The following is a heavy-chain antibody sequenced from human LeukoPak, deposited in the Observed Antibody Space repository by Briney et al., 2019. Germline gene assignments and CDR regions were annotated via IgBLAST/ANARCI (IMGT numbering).Heavy chain of an antibody. Sequence: GGSLRLSCAASGFSFSDYYMSWIRQAPGKGLEWFSYISSPGSTTYYADSVKGRFTISRDNAKNSLSLQMNSLRADDTAVYYCASGIQPRLSWFFDLWGRGTLVTVPS. V-gene: IGHV3-11*01. CDR1: GFSFSDYY. CDR3: ASGIQPRLSWFFDL. J-gene: IGHJ2*01. D-gene: IGHD5-18*01. CDR2: ISSPGSTT.